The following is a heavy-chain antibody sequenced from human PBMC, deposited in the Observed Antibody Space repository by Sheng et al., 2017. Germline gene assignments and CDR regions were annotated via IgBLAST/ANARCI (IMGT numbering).Heavy chain of an antibody. D-gene: IGHD3-10*01. V-gene: IGHV1-69*01. Sequence: QVQLVQSGAEVKKPRSSVTVSCKASGGTFSSYGITWLRQAPGQGLEWMGGIIPMFGTVNDAPKFQDRVTITADESTSTAYMELTSLRFEDTAVYFCAREGRELGSFDLWGQGTLVSVSS. J-gene: IGHJ5*02. CDR2: IIPMFGTV. CDR3: AREGRELGSFDL. CDR1: GGTFSSYG.